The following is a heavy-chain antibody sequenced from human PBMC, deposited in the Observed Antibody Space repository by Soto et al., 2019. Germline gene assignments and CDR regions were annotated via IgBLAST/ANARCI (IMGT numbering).Heavy chain of an antibody. D-gene: IGHD3-22*01. CDR1: GGSISSYY. CDR2: IYYSGST. V-gene: IGHV4-59*01. Sequence: SETLSLTCTVSGGSISSYYWSWIRQPPGKGLEWIGYIYYSGSTNYNPSLKSRVTISVDMSKNQFSLKLSSVTAADTAVYYCARDLGYYYDSSGQNWFDPWGQGTLVTVSS. J-gene: IGHJ5*02. CDR3: ARDLGYYYDSSGQNWFDP.